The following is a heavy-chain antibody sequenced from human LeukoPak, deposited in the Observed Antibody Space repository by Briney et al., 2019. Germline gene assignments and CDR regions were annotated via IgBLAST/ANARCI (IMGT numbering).Heavy chain of an antibody. CDR3: AKAMGNYYSDY. CDR1: GFTFDDYA. CDR2: ISWNSGSI. D-gene: IGHD1-7*01. V-gene: IGHV3-9*01. Sequence: GRSLRLSCAASGFTFDDYAMHWVRQAPGKGLEWVSGISWNSGSIGYADSVKGRFTISRDNAKNSLYLQMNSLRDEDTALYYCAKAMGNYYSDYWGQGTLVTVSS. J-gene: IGHJ4*02.